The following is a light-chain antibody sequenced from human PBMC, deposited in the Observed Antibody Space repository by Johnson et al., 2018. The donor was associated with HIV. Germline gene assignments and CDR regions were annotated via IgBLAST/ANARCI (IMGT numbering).Light chain of an antibody. J-gene: IGLJ1*01. CDR2: ENN. Sequence: QSVLTQPPSVSAAPGQKVTVSCSGSSSNIGTNYVSWYQHLPGTAPKLLIYENNKRPSGIPDRFSGSKSGTSATLGITGLQTGDEADYYCGTWDSSLIPVYVFGTATRVSVL. CDR3: GTWDSSLIPVYV. V-gene: IGLV1-51*02. CDR1: SSNIGTNY.